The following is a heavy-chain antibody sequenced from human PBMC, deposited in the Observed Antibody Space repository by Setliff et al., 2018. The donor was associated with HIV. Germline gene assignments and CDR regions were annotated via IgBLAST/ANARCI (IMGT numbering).Heavy chain of an antibody. J-gene: IGHJ3*02. CDR1: GYTFTGNY. D-gene: IGHD3-3*01. CDR3: AADLVGSYNFWGGYYQGPDAFDI. CDR2: INPNSGGT. Sequence: GASVKVSCKASGYTFTGNYMHWVRQAPGQGLEWMGRINPNSGGTNYAQKFQGRVTMTRDTSISTAYMELSSLRSEDTAIYYCAADLVGSYNFWGGYYQGPDAFDIWGQGTMVTVSS. V-gene: IGHV1-2*06.